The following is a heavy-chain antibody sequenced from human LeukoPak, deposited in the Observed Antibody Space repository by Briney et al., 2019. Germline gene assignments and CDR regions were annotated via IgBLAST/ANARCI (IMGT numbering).Heavy chain of an antibody. J-gene: IGHJ4*02. CDR2: ISSSSSHI. D-gene: IGHD2-8*01. CDR3: ARVNGYYFDY. Sequence: DWFSYISSSSSHIYYADSVKGRFNISRDNAKNSLYLQMNSLRAEDTAVYYCARVNGYYFDYWGQGTLVTVSS. V-gene: IGHV3-48*01.